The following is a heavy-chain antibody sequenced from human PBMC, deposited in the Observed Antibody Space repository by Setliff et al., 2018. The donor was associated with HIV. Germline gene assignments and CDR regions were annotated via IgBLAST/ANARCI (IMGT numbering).Heavy chain of an antibody. CDR1: GYTFTSYA. CDR3: ARVPVSNYYYYMDV. CDR2: IIPIFGTT. Sequence: GASVKVSCKASGYTFTSYAISWVRQAPGQGLEWMGGIIPIFGTTNYAQKFQGRVSITADASASTAYMELRSLRSADSAVYYCARVPVSNYYYYMDVWGKGTTVTVSS. J-gene: IGHJ6*03. V-gene: IGHV1-69*13.